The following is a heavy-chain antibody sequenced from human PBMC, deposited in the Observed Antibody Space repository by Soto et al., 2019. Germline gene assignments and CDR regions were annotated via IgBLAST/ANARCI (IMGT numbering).Heavy chain of an antibody. J-gene: IGHJ4*02. D-gene: IGHD3-22*01. CDR3: ARDWTQYDNSGPWDY. V-gene: IGHV1-3*01. CDR1: GYIFTSYP. Sequence: QVQLVQSGAEVKKPGASVKVSCKAYGYIFTSYPMHWVRQAPGQRLEWMGWINAGNGDTKYSQKFQGRVTITRDTSASTAYMELSSLRSEDTAVYYFARDWTQYDNSGPWDYWGQGTLVTVSS. CDR2: INAGNGDT.